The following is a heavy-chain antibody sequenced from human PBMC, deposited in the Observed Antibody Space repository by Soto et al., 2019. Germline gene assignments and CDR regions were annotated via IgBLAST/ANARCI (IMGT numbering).Heavy chain of an antibody. CDR1: GGTFSSYA. CDR2: IIPIFGTA. Sequence: SVKVSCKASGGTFSSYAISWVRQAPGQGLEWMGGIIPIFGTANYAQKFQGRVTITADESTSTAYMELSSLRSEDTAVYYCARGRVLRFLEWPHYYYYYGMDVWGQGTTVTVSS. J-gene: IGHJ6*02. CDR3: ARGRVLRFLEWPHYYYYYGMDV. D-gene: IGHD3-3*01. V-gene: IGHV1-69*13.